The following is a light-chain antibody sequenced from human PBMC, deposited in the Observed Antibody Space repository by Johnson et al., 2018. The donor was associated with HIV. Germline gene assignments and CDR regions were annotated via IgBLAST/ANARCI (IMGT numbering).Light chain of an antibody. CDR1: SSNIGNNY. CDR3: GVWDASLSPHYV. J-gene: IGLJ1*01. Sequence: QSVLTQPPSVSAAPGQKVTISCSGTSSNIGNNYVSWYQQFTGTAPKLVIHDNNKRPSGIPDRFSGSKSGASATLGITGLHTGDEAVYYCGVWDASLSPHYVFGTGTKVTVL. CDR2: DNN. V-gene: IGLV1-51*01.